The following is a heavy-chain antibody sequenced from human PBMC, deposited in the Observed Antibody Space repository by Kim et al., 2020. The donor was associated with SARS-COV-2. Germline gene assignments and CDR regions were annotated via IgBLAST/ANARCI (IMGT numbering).Heavy chain of an antibody. CDR2: ISSSSSYT. J-gene: IGHJ6*02. Sequence: GGSLRLSCAASGFTFSDYYMSWIRQAPGKGLEWVSYISSSSSYTNYADSVKGRFTISRDNAKNSLYLQMNSLRAEDTAVYYCARGEQLDYYYGMDVWGQGTTVPVSS. V-gene: IGHV3-11*05. D-gene: IGHD6-13*01. CDR3: ARGEQLDYYYGMDV. CDR1: GFTFSDYY.